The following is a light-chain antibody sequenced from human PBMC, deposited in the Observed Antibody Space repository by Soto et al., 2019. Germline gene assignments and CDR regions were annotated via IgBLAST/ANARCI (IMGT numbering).Light chain of an antibody. CDR3: QQYSNWPRT. Sequence: EIVLTQSPGTPSVSLXVGATLSCRASQSLRSSLAWYQQKPGQAPRLLIHGASTRATGIAARFSGSGSGTEFTLTISSLQSEDFAVYYCQQYSNWPRTFGQGTKV. V-gene: IGKV3-15*01. CDR2: GAS. CDR1: QSLRSS. J-gene: IGKJ1*01.